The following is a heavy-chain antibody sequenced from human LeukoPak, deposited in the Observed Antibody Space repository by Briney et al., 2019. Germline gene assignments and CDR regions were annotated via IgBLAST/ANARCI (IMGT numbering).Heavy chain of an antibody. V-gene: IGHV4-59*01. CDR2: IYYSGST. D-gene: IGHD2-2*01. CDR3: ARGYCSSTSCYYGY. Sequence: SETLSFTCTVSGGSISSYYWSWIRQPPGKGLEWIGYIYYSGSTNYNPSLKGRVTISVDTSKNQFSLKLSSVTAADTAVYYCARGYCSSTSCYYGYWGQGTLVTVSS. J-gene: IGHJ4*02. CDR1: GGSISSYY.